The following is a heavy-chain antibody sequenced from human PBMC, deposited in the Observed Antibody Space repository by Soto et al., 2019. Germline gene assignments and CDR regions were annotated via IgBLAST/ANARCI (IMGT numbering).Heavy chain of an antibody. Sequence: QVQLVESGGGVVQPGRSLRLSCAASGFTFSSYGMHWVRQAPGKGLEWVAVIWYDGSNKYYADSVKGRFTISRDNSKNTLYLQMNSLRAEDTAVYYCARDSGSHQYSFASWGQGTLVTVSS. V-gene: IGHV3-33*01. D-gene: IGHD2-2*01. CDR3: ARDSGSHQYSFAS. CDR2: IWYDGSNK. CDR1: GFTFSSYG. J-gene: IGHJ4*02.